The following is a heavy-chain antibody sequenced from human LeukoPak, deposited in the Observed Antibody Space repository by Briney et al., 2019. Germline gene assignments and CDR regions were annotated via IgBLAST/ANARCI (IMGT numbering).Heavy chain of an antibody. J-gene: IGHJ5*02. V-gene: IGHV5-51*01. D-gene: IGHD5-24*01. CDR1: GYSFPNYW. CDR2: IYPGDSDT. Sequence: GESLKISCKGSGYSFPNYWIAWVRQMPGKGLEWMGIIYPGDSDTRYSPTFQGQVTISADKSISTAYLQWSSLKASDTAMYYCARRSCFNFWFDVWGQGTPVTVSS. CDR3: ARRSCFNFWFDV.